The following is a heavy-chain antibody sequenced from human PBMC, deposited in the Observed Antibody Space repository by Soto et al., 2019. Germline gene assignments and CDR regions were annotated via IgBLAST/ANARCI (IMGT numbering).Heavy chain of an antibody. CDR3: ARDKITGLFDY. D-gene: IGHD2-8*02. CDR1: GGSISSGNYY. Sequence: SETLSLTCTVSGGSISSGNYYWSWIRQPPGKGLEWIGYIYYSGSTYYNPSLKSRVTISIDTSKYQFSLKLSSVTAADTAVYYCARDKITGLFDYWGQGTLVTVSS. CDR2: IYYSGST. J-gene: IGHJ4*02. V-gene: IGHV4-30-4*01.